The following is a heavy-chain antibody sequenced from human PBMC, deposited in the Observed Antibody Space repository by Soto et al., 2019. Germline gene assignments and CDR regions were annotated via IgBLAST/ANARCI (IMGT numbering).Heavy chain of an antibody. Sequence: GGSLRLSCAASGLTFSCYAMSWVRQAPGKGLEWVSAISGSGGITYYADSVKGRFTISRDNSKNTLYLQMNSLRAEDKDVYYCAKQPMYSSSSWGQGTLVTVYS. J-gene: IGHJ5*02. CDR1: GLTFSCYA. CDR3: AKQPMYSSSS. V-gene: IGHV3-23*01. CDR2: ISGSGGIT. D-gene: IGHD6-6*01.